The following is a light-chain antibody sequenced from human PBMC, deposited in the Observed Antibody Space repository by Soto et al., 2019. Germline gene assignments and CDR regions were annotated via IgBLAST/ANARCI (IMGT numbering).Light chain of an antibody. V-gene: IGLV2-8*01. CDR3: KSYAGSNTYV. CDR1: KKDIGVYDF. J-gene: IGLJ1*01. CDR2: EVV. Sequence: VLTQPPSASGSPGQSVTISCTGTKKDIGVYDFVSWYQHHPGKAPPLIIYEVVQRPSGVPDRFSGSKSGNTASLTVSGLQAADEADYFCKSYAGSNTYVFGSGTKVTVL.